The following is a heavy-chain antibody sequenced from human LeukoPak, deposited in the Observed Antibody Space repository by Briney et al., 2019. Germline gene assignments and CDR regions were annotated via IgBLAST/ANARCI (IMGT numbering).Heavy chain of an antibody. CDR3: EWSGYSRRYWYYFDY. Sequence: GGSLRLSWPPSGLTFTSYSMHWVRQAPGKGLEWVAVISYDGSNKYYTDPVTGRFTISRDNSKHTLYLQMNSVRAEDNAVYYCEWSGYSRRYWYYFDYRGPGTLVTVSS. CDR1: GLTFTSYS. CDR2: ISYDGSNK. J-gene: IGHJ4*02. V-gene: IGHV3-30-3*01. D-gene: IGHD6-13*01.